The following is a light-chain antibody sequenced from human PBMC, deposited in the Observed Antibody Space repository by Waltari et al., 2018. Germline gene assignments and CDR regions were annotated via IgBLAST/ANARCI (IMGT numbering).Light chain of an antibody. J-gene: IGKJ1*01. CDR1: ESVCKF. V-gene: IGKV3-20*01. Sequence: SCRASESVCKFLAWYQQKPGQAPRLLIYHASNRASCIPDRFSGSGFGTDFSLTISRLEPEDFAVYYCQKYESLPATFGQGTKVEIK. CDR2: HAS. CDR3: QKYESLPAT.